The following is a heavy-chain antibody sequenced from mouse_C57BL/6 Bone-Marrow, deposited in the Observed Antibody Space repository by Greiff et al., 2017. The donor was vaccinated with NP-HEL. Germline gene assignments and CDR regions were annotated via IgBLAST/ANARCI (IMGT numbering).Heavy chain of an antibody. V-gene: IGHV1-82*01. J-gene: IGHJ2*01. Sequence: QVQLQQSGPELVKPGASVKISCKASGYAFSSSWMNWVKQRPGKGLEWIGRIYPGDGDTNYNGKFKGKATLTADKSSSTAYMQLSSLTSEDSAVYFCAVFITTVVATNGDYWGQGTTLTVSS. CDR3: AVFITTVVATNGDY. CDR1: GYAFSSSW. CDR2: IYPGDGDT. D-gene: IGHD1-1*01.